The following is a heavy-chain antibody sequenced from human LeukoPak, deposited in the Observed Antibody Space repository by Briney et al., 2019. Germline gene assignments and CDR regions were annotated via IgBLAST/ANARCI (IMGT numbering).Heavy chain of an antibody. CDR1: GGSISSSSYY. CDR2: IYYSGST. J-gene: IGHJ4*02. D-gene: IGHD5-12*01. CDR3: ASSLSGYDYYFDY. V-gene: IGHV4-39*07. Sequence: SETLSLTCTVSGGSISSSSYYWGWIRQPPGKGLEWIGSIYYSGSTYYNPSLKSRVTISVDTSKNQFSLKLSSVTAADTAVYYCASSLSGYDYYFDYWGQGTLVTVSS.